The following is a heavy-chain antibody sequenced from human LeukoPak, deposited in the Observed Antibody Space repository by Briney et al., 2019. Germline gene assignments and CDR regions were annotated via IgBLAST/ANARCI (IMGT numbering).Heavy chain of an antibody. Sequence: SETLSLTCTVSGGAISSYHWSWIRQPAGKGLEWIWRIYTSGSTNYNPSLKSRVTMSVDTSKNQFSLKLSSVTAADTAVYYCARVGDYALKDWGQGTLVTVSS. CDR1: GGAISSYH. CDR3: ARVGDYALKD. CDR2: IYTSGST. D-gene: IGHD3-16*01. V-gene: IGHV4-4*07. J-gene: IGHJ4*02.